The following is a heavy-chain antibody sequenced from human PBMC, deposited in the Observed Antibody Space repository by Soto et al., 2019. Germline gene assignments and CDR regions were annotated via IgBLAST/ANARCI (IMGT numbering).Heavy chain of an antibody. CDR1: GYTFTDYY. Sequence: ASVKVSCKASGYTFTDYYMHWVRQAPGQGLEWIGWINPNSGDTNYAQKFQGWVTMTRDTSITTDYMELSRLRSDDTALYYCARSLGSGTYFYFDYWGQGTLVTVSS. CDR3: ARSLGSGTYFYFDY. J-gene: IGHJ4*02. D-gene: IGHD1-26*01. V-gene: IGHV1-2*04. CDR2: INPNSGDT.